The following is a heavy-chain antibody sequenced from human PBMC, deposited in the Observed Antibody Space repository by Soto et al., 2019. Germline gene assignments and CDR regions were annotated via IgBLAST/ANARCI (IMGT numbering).Heavy chain of an antibody. J-gene: IGHJ6*02. CDR3: ARKGMLPLLWFGDPTEYGMDV. Sequence: PSETLSLTCAAYGGSFSGYYWSWIRQPPGKGLEWVGVINHSGSTNYNPSLTSRVTISVDTSKNQVSLKLSSVTAADTAVYYCARKGMLPLLWFGDPTEYGMDVWGQGTTVTVSS. D-gene: IGHD3-10*01. V-gene: IGHV4-34*01. CDR2: INHSGST. CDR1: GGSFSGYY.